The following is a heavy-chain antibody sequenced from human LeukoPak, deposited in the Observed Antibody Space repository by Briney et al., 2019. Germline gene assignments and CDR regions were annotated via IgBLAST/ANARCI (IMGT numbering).Heavy chain of an antibody. D-gene: IGHD3-22*01. CDR2: FYPGDSDI. J-gene: IGHJ3*02. V-gene: IGHV5-51*01. Sequence: GESLKISCKGSEYSFTSHSIGWVRQMPGKGLEWMGTFYPGDSDIRYSPSFQGQVTISADKSISTAYLQWSSLKASDTAMYYCATMTVITGLGPPFDIWGQGTMVTVSS. CDR3: ATMTVITGLGPPFDI. CDR1: EYSFTSHS.